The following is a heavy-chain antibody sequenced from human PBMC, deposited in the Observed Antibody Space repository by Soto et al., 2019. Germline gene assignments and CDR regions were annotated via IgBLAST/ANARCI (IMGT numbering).Heavy chain of an antibody. CDR2: ITDNGGDA. J-gene: IGHJ4*02. Sequence: GGSLRLSCVASGLTFGSRAMSWVRQAPREGLQWVATITDNGGDAKYAGSVRGRFVISRDNSKKTLYLQMTSLTAEDSAMYFCARGSTESYPGSRIFDFWGRGTLVTVSS. V-gene: IGHV3-23*01. CDR3: ARGSTESYPGSRIFDF. CDR1: GLTFGSRA. D-gene: IGHD3-10*01.